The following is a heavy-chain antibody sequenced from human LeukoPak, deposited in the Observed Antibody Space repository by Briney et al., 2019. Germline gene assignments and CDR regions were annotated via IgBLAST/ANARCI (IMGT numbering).Heavy chain of an antibody. CDR3: ARLKYSSSPTRDY. D-gene: IGHD6-6*01. CDR2: IIPIFGTA. CDR1: GYTFTGYY. Sequence: ASVKVSCKASGYTFTGYYMHWVRQAPGQGLEWMGGIIPIFGTANYAQKFQGRVTITADESTSTAYMELSSLRSEDTAVYYCARLKYSSSPTRDYWGQGTPVTVSS. V-gene: IGHV1-69*13. J-gene: IGHJ4*02.